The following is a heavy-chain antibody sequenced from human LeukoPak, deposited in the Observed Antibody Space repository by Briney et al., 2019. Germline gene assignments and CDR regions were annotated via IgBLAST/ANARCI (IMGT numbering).Heavy chain of an antibody. Sequence: PSETLSLTCAVYGGSFSGYYWSWIRQPPGKGLEWIGYIYYSGSTNYNPSLKSRVTISVDTSKNQFSLKLSSVTAADTAVYYCARITYYDFWSGYYSGPYGMDVWGQGTTVTVSS. CDR3: ARITYYDFWSGYYSGPYGMDV. V-gene: IGHV4-59*01. CDR1: GGSFSGYY. J-gene: IGHJ6*02. CDR2: IYYSGST. D-gene: IGHD3-3*01.